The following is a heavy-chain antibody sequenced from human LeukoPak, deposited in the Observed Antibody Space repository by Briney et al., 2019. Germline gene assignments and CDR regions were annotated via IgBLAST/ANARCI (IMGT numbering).Heavy chain of an antibody. CDR1: GFTFSSYS. J-gene: IGHJ4*02. CDR3: ARDLIIPSTMIGSLEY. CDR2: ISSSSSYI. V-gene: IGHV3-21*01. D-gene: IGHD3-22*01. Sequence: GGSLRLSCAASGFTFSSYSMNWVRQAPGKGLEWVSSISSSSSYIYYADSVKGRFTISRDNAKNSPYLQMNSLRAEDTAVYYCARDLIIPSTMIGSLEYWGQGTLVTVSS.